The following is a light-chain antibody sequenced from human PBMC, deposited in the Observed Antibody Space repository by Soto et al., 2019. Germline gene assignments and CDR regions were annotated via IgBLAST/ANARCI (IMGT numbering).Light chain of an antibody. CDR2: DVS. J-gene: IGLJ2*01. V-gene: IGLV2-14*01. CDR1: SSDVGGYNY. CDR3: SSYTSSSTLV. Sequence: QSALTQPDSVSGSPGQSITISCTGTSSDVGGYNYVSWYQQHPGKAPKLMIYDVSNRPSGVSNRFSGSKSGNTASLTISGLQAEDEADYYCSSYTSSSTLVFGGGTKLTLL.